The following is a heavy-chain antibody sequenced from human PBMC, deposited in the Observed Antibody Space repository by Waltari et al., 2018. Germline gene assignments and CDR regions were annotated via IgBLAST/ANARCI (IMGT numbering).Heavy chain of an antibody. CDR1: GFDFSSCT. J-gene: IGHJ6*01. V-gene: IGHV3-21*06. Sequence: EMQLVESGGGLVKPGGSLRLSCSASGFDFSSCTMNWVRQAPGKGLEWVSSIRSNNNYIYYADSVKGRFTVSRDNTKNSLYLQMNSLRAEDTALYYCARDLDYGDYYGLDVWGQGTTVTVSS. CDR3: ARDLDYGDYYGLDV. D-gene: IGHD4-17*01. CDR2: IRSNNNYI.